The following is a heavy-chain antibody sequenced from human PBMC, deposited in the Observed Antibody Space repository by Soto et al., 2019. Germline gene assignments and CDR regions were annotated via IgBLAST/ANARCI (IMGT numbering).Heavy chain of an antibody. J-gene: IGHJ4*02. CDR3: ARGQQLVLPLLAY. CDR2: IWYDGSNK. Sequence: PGGSLRLSCAASGFTFSSYGMHWVRQAPGKGLEWVAVIWYDGSNKYYADSVKGRFTISRDNSKNTLYLQMNSLRAEDTAVYYCARGQQLVLPLLAYWGQGTLVTVSS. V-gene: IGHV3-33*01. CDR1: GFTFSSYG. D-gene: IGHD6-13*01.